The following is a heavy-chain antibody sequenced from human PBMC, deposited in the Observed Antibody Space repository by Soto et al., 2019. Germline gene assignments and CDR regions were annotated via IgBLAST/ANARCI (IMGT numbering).Heavy chain of an antibody. CDR3: ARGTTPLLWFGELLLEYFQH. D-gene: IGHD3-10*01. CDR1: GGSISPYY. V-gene: IGHV4-34*01. J-gene: IGHJ1*01. CDR2: INHSGST. Sequence: SETLSLTCTVSGGSISPYYWSWIRQPPGKGLEWIGEINHSGSTNYNPSLKSRVTISVDTSKNQFSLKLSSVTAADTAVYYCARGTTPLLWFGELLLEYFQHWGQGTLVTVSS.